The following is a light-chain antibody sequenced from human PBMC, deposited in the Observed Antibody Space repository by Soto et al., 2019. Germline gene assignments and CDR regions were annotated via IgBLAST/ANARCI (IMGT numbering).Light chain of an antibody. CDR1: SSNIGAGYD. CDR2: GNN. CDR3: QSYDSSLSCSGV. V-gene: IGLV1-40*01. Sequence: QSVLTQPPSVSGAPGQRVTISCTGSSSNIGAGYDVHWYQQLPGTAPKLLIYGNNNRPSGVPDRFSGSKSGTSASLAITGLQAEDEGDYYCQSYDSSLSCSGVFGGGSKLTV. J-gene: IGLJ2*01.